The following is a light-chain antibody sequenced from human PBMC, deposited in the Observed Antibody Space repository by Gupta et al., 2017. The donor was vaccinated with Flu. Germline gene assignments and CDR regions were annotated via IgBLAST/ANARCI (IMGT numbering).Light chain of an antibody. J-gene: IGKJ4*01. V-gene: IGKV1-39*01. CDR2: TTS. CDR1: ESITNY. Sequence: VGDRVTISFRASESITNYLNWYQQKPGKAPKLLIYTTSTLHHGVPSRFSGSGSGTDYTLTISSLQPEDSATYYCQQSFSSITFGGGTKIEIK. CDR3: QQSFSSIT.